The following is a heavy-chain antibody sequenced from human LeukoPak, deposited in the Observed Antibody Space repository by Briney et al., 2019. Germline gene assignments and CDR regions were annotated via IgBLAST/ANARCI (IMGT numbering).Heavy chain of an antibody. CDR2: ISSSGSTR. CDR1: GCRFSGFN. Sequence: GGSLRLSCAASGCRFSGFNMSWVRQAPGKGLEWVGYISSSGSTRYYADSVKGRFTIARENEKKSVELQRNRRRAEDTGEEYCARMGYCGGDCHWASYGMDVWGQGTTVTVSS. J-gene: IGHJ6*02. CDR3: ARMGYCGGDCHWASYGMDV. D-gene: IGHD2-21*02. V-gene: IGHV3-48*04.